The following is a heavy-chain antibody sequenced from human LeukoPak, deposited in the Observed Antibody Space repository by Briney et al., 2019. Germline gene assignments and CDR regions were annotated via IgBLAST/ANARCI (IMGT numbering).Heavy chain of an antibody. J-gene: IGHJ6*03. CDR2: IRYDGFNK. Sequence: PGGSLRLSCAASGFTFSNYGMHWVRQAPGKGVEWVASIRYDGFNKYYADSLKGRFTISSDNSKNTLSLQMNSLRAEHTAVYYCAMGANYYYYMDVWGEGTTVTVSS. CDR3: AMGANYYYYMDV. V-gene: IGHV3-30*02. CDR1: GFTFSNYG. D-gene: IGHD1-26*01.